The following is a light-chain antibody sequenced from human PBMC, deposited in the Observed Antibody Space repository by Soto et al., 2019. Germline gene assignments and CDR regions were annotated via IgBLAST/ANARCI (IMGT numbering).Light chain of an antibody. CDR2: VAS. CDR1: RSVSSN. V-gene: IGKV3-15*01. Sequence: EIVMTQSPATLSVSPGERATLSCRASRSVSSNLAWYQQKPGQAPRLLIYVASTRATGIPARFSGSGSGTEFTLTISSLQSEDFAVYYCQQYHNWPPLTFGGGTKVEIK. J-gene: IGKJ4*01. CDR3: QQYHNWPPLT.